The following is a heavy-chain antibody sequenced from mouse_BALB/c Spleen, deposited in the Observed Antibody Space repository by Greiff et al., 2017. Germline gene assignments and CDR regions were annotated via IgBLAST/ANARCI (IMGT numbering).Heavy chain of an antibody. D-gene: IGHD2-1*01. V-gene: IGHV1S56*01. CDR2: IYPGDGST. Sequence: VQLQQSGPELVKPGASVKMSCKASGYTFTSYYIHWVKQRPGQGLEWIGWIYPGDGSTKYNEKFKGKTTLTADKSSSTAYMLLSSLTSEDSAIYFCARELYYGNWDYFDYWGQGTTLTVSS. J-gene: IGHJ2*01. CDR3: ARELYYGNWDYFDY. CDR1: GYTFTSYY.